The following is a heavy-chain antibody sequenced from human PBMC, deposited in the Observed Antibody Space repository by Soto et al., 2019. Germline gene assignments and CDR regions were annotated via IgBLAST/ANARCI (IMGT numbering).Heavy chain of an antibody. Sequence: PGGSLRLSCAASGFTFSSYAMHWVRQAPGKGLEWVAVISYDGSNKYYADSVKGRFTISRDNSKNTLYLQMNSLRAEDTAVYFCARGGSLGGFNIWGQGTMVTVSS. D-gene: IGHD1-26*01. CDR3: ARGGSLGGFNI. J-gene: IGHJ3*02. CDR1: GFTFSSYA. CDR2: ISYDGSNK. V-gene: IGHV3-30*04.